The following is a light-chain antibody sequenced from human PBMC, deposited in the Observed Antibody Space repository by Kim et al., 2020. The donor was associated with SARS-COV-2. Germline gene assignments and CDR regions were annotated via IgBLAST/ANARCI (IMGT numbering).Light chain of an antibody. V-gene: IGLV2-14*03. CDR2: DVS. CDR1: SSDVGGHNY. J-gene: IGLJ3*02. CDR3: NSYTSSSIGV. Sequence: GQSITISCTGTSSDVGGHNYVSWYQQHPGKAPKLIIYDVSLRPPGVSNRFSGSKSGNTASLTISGLQADDEADYYCNSYTSSSIGVFGGGTKLTVL.